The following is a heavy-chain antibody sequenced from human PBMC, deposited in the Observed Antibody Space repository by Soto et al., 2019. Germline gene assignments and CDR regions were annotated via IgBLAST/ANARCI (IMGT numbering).Heavy chain of an antibody. CDR1: GFTFSSYW. J-gene: IGHJ4*02. CDR3: ARDDRYYDFWSGYYLAY. Sequence: GGSLRLSCAASGFTFSSYWMSWVRQAPGKGLEWVANIKRDGSEKSYVDSVKGRFTIARDNAKNSLYLQMNSLRAEDTAVYYCARDDRYYDFWSGYYLAYWGQGTLVTVSS. D-gene: IGHD3-3*01. V-gene: IGHV3-7*03. CDR2: IKRDGSEK.